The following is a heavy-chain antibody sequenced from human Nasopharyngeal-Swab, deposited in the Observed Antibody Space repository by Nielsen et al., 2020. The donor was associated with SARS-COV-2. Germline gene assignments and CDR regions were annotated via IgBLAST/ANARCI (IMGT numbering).Heavy chain of an antibody. J-gene: IGHJ5*02. CDR1: GFTFSSYA. Sequence: GESLKISCAASGFTFSSYAMHWVRQAPGKGLEWVAVISYDGSNKYYADSVKGRFTISRDNSKNTLYLQMNSLRAEDTAVYYCARGYEVAARDDWFDPWGQGTLVTVSS. CDR2: ISYDGSNK. CDR3: ARGYEVAARDDWFDP. V-gene: IGHV3-30-3*01. D-gene: IGHD6-13*01.